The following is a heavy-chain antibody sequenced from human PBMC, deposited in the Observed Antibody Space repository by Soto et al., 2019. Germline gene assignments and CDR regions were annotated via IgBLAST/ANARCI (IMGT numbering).Heavy chain of an antibody. CDR1: GYTFNTYG. CDR2: ISTSTGKT. Sequence: QVQLVQSGAEVKKPGASLRVSCKASGYTFNTYGISWVRQAPGKGLEWMGWISTSTGKTNYAHNFQDRVTMTTDTSTTTAYVELRSLTSDDTAVYYCARHGSGENYFDYWGRGTLVNVSS. J-gene: IGHJ4*02. V-gene: IGHV1-18*04. D-gene: IGHD3-10*01. CDR3: ARHGSGENYFDY.